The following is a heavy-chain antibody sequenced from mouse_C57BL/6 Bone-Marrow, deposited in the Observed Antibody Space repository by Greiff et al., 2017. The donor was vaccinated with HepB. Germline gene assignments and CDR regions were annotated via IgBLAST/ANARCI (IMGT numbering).Heavy chain of an antibody. CDR1: YTFTDYYM. D-gene: IGHD2-4*01. CDR3: RSRLRQEAWFAY. Sequence: VQLQQSGPELVKPGASVKMSCKASGYTFTDYYMHWVKQKPGKGLEWIGEIYPGSGNTYYNEKFKGKATLTADTSSSTAYMQLSSLTSEDSAVYFCARSRLRQEAWFAYWGQGTLVTVSA. CDR2: YPGSGNTY. V-gene: IGHV1-83*01. J-gene: IGHJ3*01.